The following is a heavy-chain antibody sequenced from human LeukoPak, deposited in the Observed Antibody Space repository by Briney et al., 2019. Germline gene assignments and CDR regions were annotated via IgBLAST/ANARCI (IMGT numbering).Heavy chain of an antibody. J-gene: IGHJ3*02. CDR3: ARDPGLFFDWLLDAFDI. CDR1: GYTFTNYG. CDR2: ISTYNGNT. Sequence: ASVKVSCKASGYTFTNYGISWVRQAPGQGLEWMGRISTYNGNTSYARKVQGRVTMTTDTSTSTAYMELRSLRSDDTAVYYCARDPGLFFDWLLDAFDIWGQGTMVTVSS. D-gene: IGHD3/OR15-3a*01. V-gene: IGHV1-18*01.